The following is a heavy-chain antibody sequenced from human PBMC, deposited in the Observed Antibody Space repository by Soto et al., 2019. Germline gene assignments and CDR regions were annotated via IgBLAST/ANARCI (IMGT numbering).Heavy chain of an antibody. CDR3: ARGSTDSYPGSRIFDF. V-gene: IGHV3-23*01. CDR1: GLTFGSRA. CDR2: ITDTGGDA. J-gene: IGHJ4*02. D-gene: IGHD3-10*01. Sequence: GGSLRLSXVASGLTFGSRAMTWVRQAPGEGLQWVSTITDTGGDAKYTDSVRGRFVISRDNSKKTLYLQMTSLTAEDSAMYYRARGSTDSYPGSRIFDFWGRGTLVTVSS.